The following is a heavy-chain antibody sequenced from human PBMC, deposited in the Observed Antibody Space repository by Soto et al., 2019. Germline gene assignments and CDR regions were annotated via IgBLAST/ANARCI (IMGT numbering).Heavy chain of an antibody. V-gene: IGHV4-39*07. CDR1: GGSISSSRSY. CDR2: IFYAGST. CDR3: ARETIKSIAAASRVRYYYYGMDV. D-gene: IGHD6-13*01. Sequence: SETLSLTCNVSGGSISSSRSYWAWFRQPPGKELEWIANIFYAGSTYYNPSLKSRVTISVDTSKNQFSLKLSSVTAADTAVYYCARETIKSIAAASRVRYYYYGMDVWGQGTTVTVSS. J-gene: IGHJ6*02.